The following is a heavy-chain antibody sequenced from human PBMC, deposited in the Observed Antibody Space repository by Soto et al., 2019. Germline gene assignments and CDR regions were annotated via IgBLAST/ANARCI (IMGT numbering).Heavy chain of an antibody. J-gene: IGHJ6*02. Sequence: ASVKVSCKASGSTFTGYYMHWVRQAPGQGLEWMGWINPNSGGTNYAQKFQGWVTMTSDTSISTAYMELRRLISDDTAVYYCARDGLGLQLWFSNDYYYGMDVWGQGTTVTVSS. D-gene: IGHD5-18*01. CDR1: GSTFTGYY. CDR3: ARDGLGLQLWFSNDYYYGMDV. V-gene: IGHV1-2*04. CDR2: INPNSGGT.